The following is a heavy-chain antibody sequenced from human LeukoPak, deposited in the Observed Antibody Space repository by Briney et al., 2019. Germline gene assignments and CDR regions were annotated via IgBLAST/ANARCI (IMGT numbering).Heavy chain of an antibody. J-gene: IGHJ4*02. D-gene: IGHD1-26*01. CDR2: ISYDGSNK. CDR1: GFTFSSYA. CDR3: AKLREWELPDLFDY. V-gene: IGHV3-30*04. Sequence: GGSLRLSCAASGFTFSSYAMHWVRQAPGKGLEWVAVISYDGSNKYYADSVKGRFTISRDNSKNTLCLQMNSLRAEDTAVYYCAKLREWELPDLFDYWGQGTLVTVSS.